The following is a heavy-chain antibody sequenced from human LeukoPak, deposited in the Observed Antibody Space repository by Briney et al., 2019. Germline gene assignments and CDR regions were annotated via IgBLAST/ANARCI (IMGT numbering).Heavy chain of an antibody. D-gene: IGHD2-8*02. Sequence: GGSLRLSCAASGFTFSSYSMNWVRQAPGKGLEWVSSISSSSSYIYYAGSVKGRFTISRDNAKNSLYLQMNSLRAEDTAVYYCAGFLEGTENVNWGQGTLVTVSS. V-gene: IGHV3-21*01. CDR2: ISSSSSYI. J-gene: IGHJ4*02. CDR1: GFTFSSYS. CDR3: AGFLEGTENVN.